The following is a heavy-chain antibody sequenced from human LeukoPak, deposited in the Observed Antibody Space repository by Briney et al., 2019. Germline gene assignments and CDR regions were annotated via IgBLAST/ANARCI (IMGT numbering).Heavy chain of an antibody. CDR2: VSYSGST. CDR3: ARGPHSYDSSGAFDI. V-gene: IGHV4-39*07. CDR1: HGSISDNSYY. Sequence: SPSETLSLTRTVSHGSISDNSYYWGWIRQPPGKGLEWIGSVSYSGSTYYNPSLKSRVTISLDTSKNQFSLKLTSMTAADTAVYFCARGPHSYDSSGAFDIWGQGTMVTVSS. D-gene: IGHD3-22*01. J-gene: IGHJ3*02.